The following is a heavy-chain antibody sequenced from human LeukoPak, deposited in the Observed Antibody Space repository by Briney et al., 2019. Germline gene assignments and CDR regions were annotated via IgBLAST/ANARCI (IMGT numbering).Heavy chain of an antibody. CDR2: TYYTSKWNN. CDR3: ARQAYRRFDP. J-gene: IGHJ5*02. CDR1: GDSFSSNSVA. Sequence: SQTLSLTCAISGDSFSSNSVAWIWFRQSPSIGLEWLGRTYYTSKWNNDYAVSVQSLIAVNPDTSKNQFSLHLNSVTPDDTAVYYCARQAYRRFDPWGQGTLVTVSS. V-gene: IGHV6-1*01.